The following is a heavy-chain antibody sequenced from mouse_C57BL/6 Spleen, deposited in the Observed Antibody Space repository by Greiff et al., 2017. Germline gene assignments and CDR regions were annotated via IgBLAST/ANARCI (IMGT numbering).Heavy chain of an antibody. D-gene: IGHD3-3*01. CDR3: AREGHWSYAMDY. V-gene: IGHV3-6*01. CDR2: ISYDGSN. CDR1: GYSITSGYY. Sequence: EVQLQQSGPGLVKPSQSLSLTCSVTGYSITSGYYWNWIRQFPGNKLEWMGYISYDGSNNYNPSLKNRISITRDTSKNQFFLKLNSVTTEDTATYYCAREGHWSYAMDYWGQGTSVTVSS. J-gene: IGHJ4*01.